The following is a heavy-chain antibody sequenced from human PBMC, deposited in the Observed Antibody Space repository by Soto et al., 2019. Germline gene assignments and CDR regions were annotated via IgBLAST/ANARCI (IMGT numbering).Heavy chain of an antibody. CDR2: INADNGHT. Sequence: ASVKVSCKASGYTFTGYGVSWVRQAPGQGLEWVGWINADNGHTNYAQKFQGRVTITADSSTTTAYMDLRNLRSDDTATYYCARDVSYDVDYWGQGTLVTVSS. CDR1: GYTFTGYG. D-gene: IGHD3-3*01. CDR3: ARDVSYDVDY. V-gene: IGHV1-18*01. J-gene: IGHJ4*02.